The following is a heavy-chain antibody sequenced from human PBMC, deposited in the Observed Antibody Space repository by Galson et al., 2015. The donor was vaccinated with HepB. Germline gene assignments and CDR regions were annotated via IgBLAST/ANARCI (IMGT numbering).Heavy chain of an antibody. CDR3: ARTRGYSYGYFDYYGMDV. Sequence: SLRLSCAASGFTFSSYSMNWVRQAPGKGLEWVSSISSSSSYIYYADSVKGRFTISRDNAKNSLYLQMNSLRAEDTAVYYCARTRGYSYGYFDYYGMDVWGQGTTVTVSS. D-gene: IGHD5-18*01. V-gene: IGHV3-21*01. J-gene: IGHJ6*02. CDR2: ISSSSSYI. CDR1: GFTFSSYS.